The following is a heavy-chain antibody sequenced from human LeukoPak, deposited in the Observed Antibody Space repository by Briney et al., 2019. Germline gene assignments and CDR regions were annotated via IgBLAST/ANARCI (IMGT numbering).Heavy chain of an antibody. CDR1: GFTFSDYY. J-gene: IGHJ6*03. Sequence: GGSLRLSCAASGFTFSDYYMSWIRQAPGKGLEWVSYISSSGSTIYYADSVKGRFPISRDNAKNSLYLQMNSLRAEDTAVYYCARDEDGSGSYYNHYYYYYYYMDVWGKGTTVTVSS. D-gene: IGHD3-10*01. V-gene: IGHV3-11*01. CDR2: ISSSGSTI. CDR3: ARDEDGSGSYYNHYYYYYYYMDV.